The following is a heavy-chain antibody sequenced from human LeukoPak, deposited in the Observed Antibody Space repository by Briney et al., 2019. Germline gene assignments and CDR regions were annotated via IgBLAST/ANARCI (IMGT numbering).Heavy chain of an antibody. CDR1: GFTFSDYW. J-gene: IGHJ3*02. CDR3: ANSISVAGTYAFNI. D-gene: IGHD6-19*01. V-gene: IGHV3-74*01. Sequence: GGSLRLSCAASGFTFSDYWMHWVRQAPGKGLVWVARIYTDGSRTTYADSVKGRFTISRDNAKNTLYLQMNSLRAEDTAVYYCANSISVAGTYAFNIWGQGTMVTVSS. CDR2: IYTDGSRT.